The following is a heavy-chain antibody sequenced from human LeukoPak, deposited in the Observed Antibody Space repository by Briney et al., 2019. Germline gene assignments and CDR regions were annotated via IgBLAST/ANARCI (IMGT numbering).Heavy chain of an antibody. CDR3: ARDMGSGYDPEPGTSTDY. V-gene: IGHV3-11*06. Sequence: GGSLRLSCAASGFTFSDYYMSWIRQAPGQGLEWVSYISSSSSYTNYADSVKGRFTISRDNAKNSLYLQMNSLRAEDTAVYYCARDMGSGYDPEPGTSTDYWGQGTLVTVSS. CDR1: GFTFSDYY. J-gene: IGHJ4*02. CDR2: ISSSSSYT. D-gene: IGHD5-12*01.